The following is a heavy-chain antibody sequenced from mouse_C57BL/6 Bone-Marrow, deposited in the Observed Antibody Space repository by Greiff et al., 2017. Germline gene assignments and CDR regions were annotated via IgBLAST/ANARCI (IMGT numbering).Heavy chain of an antibody. CDR1: GFNIKDDY. Sequence: VQLQQSGAELVRPGASVKLSCTASGFNIKDDYMHWVKQRPEQGLEWIGWIDPENGDTEYASKFQGKATITADTSSNTAYLQLSSLTSEDTAVYYCTTWVYYPLFAYWGQGTLVTVSA. V-gene: IGHV14-4*01. CDR2: IDPENGDT. CDR3: TTWVYYPLFAY. D-gene: IGHD1-1*01. J-gene: IGHJ3*01.